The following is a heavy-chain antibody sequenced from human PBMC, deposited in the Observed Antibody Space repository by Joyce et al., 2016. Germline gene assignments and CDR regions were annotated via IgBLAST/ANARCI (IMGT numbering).Heavy chain of an antibody. J-gene: IGHJ4*02. D-gene: IGHD1-1*01. CDR1: GDSISGSSYY. Sequence: QLQLQESGPGLVKPSETLSLTCSVSGDSISGSSYYWGWIRQPPGKGLGWIGSVYYSGSTYYSPSLESRVTISVDTSKNQFSLRLSSVTAADTAVYYCARVWTDSDYWGQGTLVTVSS. CDR2: VYYSGST. V-gene: IGHV4-39*01. CDR3: ARVWTDSDY.